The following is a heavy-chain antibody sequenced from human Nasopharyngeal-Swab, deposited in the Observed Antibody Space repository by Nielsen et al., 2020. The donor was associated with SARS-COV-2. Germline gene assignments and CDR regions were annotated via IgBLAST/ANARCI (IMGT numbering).Heavy chain of an antibody. Sequence: SETLSLTCTVSGGSISGYYWSWIRQPPGKGLEYIGYIYYSGNTNYNPSLKSRVTISVDTSRNQFSLKLSSVTAADTAVYYCARHGADCSNGVCQTYYYFAMDVWGQGTTVSVSS. V-gene: IGHV4-59*08. J-gene: IGHJ6*02. CDR3: ARHGADCSNGVCQTYYYFAMDV. CDR1: GGSISGYY. CDR2: IYYSGNT. D-gene: IGHD2-8*01.